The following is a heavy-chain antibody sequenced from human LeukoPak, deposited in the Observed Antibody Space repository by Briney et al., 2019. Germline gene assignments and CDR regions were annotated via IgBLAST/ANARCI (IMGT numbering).Heavy chain of an antibody. V-gene: IGHV3-23*01. CDR1: GFTFTNYA. D-gene: IGHD4-17*01. J-gene: IGHJ4*02. CDR3: ARDPGDYGSFDY. Sequence: GGSLRLSCAASGFTFTNYAMSWVRQAPGKGLEWVSTLSGGGINTYYADSVKGRFTISGDTSSNTLYLQMNSLGAEDTAVYYCARDPGDYGSFDYWGQGTLVTVSS. CDR2: LSGGGINT.